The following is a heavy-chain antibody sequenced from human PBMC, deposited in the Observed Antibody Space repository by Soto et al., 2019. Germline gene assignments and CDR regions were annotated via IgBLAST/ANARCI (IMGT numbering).Heavy chain of an antibody. Sequence: QVQLVESGGGLVKPGGSLRVSCAASGFTFSDYHMNWIRQAPGKGLEWVSYISRSSSYTNYADSVKGRFTISRDNAKNSLYLQMNSLRAEATAVYYCARDHYGPGWFDPWGQGTLITVSS. J-gene: IGHJ5*02. CDR1: GFTFSDYH. CDR2: ISRSSSYT. V-gene: IGHV3-11*05. CDR3: ARDHYGPGWFDP. D-gene: IGHD3-10*01.